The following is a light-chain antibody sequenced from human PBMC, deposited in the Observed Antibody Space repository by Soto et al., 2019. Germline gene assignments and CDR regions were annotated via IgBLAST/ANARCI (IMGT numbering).Light chain of an antibody. CDR3: QQYNSSPVT. J-gene: IGKJ1*01. V-gene: IGKV1-5*03. CDR2: KAS. Sequence: DIQMTQSPSTLSASVGDRVTITCRASQSISSWLAWYQQKPGKAPKLLIYKASSLESGVPSRFSGSGSGTEFTLTISSLQPADFATYYCQQYNSSPVTFGQGTKVEIK. CDR1: QSISSW.